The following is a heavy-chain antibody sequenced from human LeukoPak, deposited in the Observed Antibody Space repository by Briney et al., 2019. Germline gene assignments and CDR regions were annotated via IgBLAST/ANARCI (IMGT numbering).Heavy chain of an antibody. J-gene: IGHJ4*02. Sequence: GRSLRLSCAASGFTFSSYGMHWVRQAPGKGLEWVAVISYDGSNKYYADSVKGRFTISRDNSKNTLYPQMNSLRAEDTAVYYCAKEETGYFDYWGQGTLVTVSS. CDR3: AKEETGYFDY. CDR1: GFTFSSYG. CDR2: ISYDGSNK. V-gene: IGHV3-30*18.